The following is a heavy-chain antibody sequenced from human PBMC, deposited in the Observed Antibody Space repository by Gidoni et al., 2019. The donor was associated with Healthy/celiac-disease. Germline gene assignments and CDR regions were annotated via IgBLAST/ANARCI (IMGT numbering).Heavy chain of an antibody. CDR2: IYYSGST. CDR3: ARVVVGATDIYYYYYGMDV. CDR1: GGSISSGGYY. Sequence: QVQLQESGPGLVKPSQTLSLTCTVSGGSISSGGYYWSWIRQHPGKGLEWIGYIYYSGSTYYNPSLKSRVTISVDTSKNQFSLKLSSVTAADTAVYYCARVVVGATDIYYYYYGMDVWGQGTTVTVSS. V-gene: IGHV4-31*03. J-gene: IGHJ6*02. D-gene: IGHD1-26*01.